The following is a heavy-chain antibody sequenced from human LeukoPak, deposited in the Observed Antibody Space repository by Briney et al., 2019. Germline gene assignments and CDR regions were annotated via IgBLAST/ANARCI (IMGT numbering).Heavy chain of an antibody. CDR1: GFTFSSYA. D-gene: IGHD1-26*01. J-gene: IGHJ4*02. CDR3: ARAAVIVGASYFDY. Sequence: GRSLRLSCAASGFTFSSYATHWVRQAPGKGLEWVAVISYDGSNKYYADSVKGRFTISRDNSKNTLYLQMNSLRAEDTAVYYCARAAVIVGASYFDYWGQGTLVTVSS. CDR2: ISYDGSNK. V-gene: IGHV3-30-3*01.